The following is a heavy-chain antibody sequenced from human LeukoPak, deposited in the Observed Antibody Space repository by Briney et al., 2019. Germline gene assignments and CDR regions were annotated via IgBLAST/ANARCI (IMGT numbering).Heavy chain of an antibody. Sequence: PSETLSLTCSVSGASISRYYWSWIRQPPGKGLEWIGYFHHSGNTNYSPSLSSRITVSVDTSKNQFSLRLNSVTAADTAIYYCARRAAALDSWGQGTLVTVSS. CDR2: FHHSGNT. CDR3: ARRAAALDS. J-gene: IGHJ4*02. CDR1: GASISRYY. V-gene: IGHV4-59*12. D-gene: IGHD6-13*01.